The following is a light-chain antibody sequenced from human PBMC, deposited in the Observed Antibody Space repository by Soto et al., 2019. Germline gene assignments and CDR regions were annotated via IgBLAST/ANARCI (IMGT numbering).Light chain of an antibody. J-gene: IGKJ4*01. V-gene: IGKV4-1*01. CDR2: WAS. CDR3: QQYYRTPIT. CDR1: QSVLYSSNNKNY. Sequence: DIVMTQSPDSLTVSLGERATINCRSSQSVLYSSNNKNYLAWYQHKPGQPPKLLIYWASTRDSGVPDRFSGNGSGTDFTLTISSLQAEDVAVYSCQQYYRTPITFGGGTKVEIK.